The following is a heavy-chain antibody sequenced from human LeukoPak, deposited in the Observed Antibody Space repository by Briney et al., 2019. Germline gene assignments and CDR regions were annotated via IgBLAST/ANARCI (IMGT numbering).Heavy chain of an antibody. J-gene: IGHJ5*02. D-gene: IGHD3-10*01. CDR3: ARGGYYGSGNDFRFDP. Sequence: PSETLSLTCTVSGYSISTGYYWDWIRQPPGQGLEWIGYIYYSGSTNYKPSLKSRVTISVDTSKNQFSLKLSSVTAADTAVYYCARGGYYGSGNDFRFDPWGQGTLVTVSS. CDR1: GYSISTGYY. V-gene: IGHV4-61*01. CDR2: IYYSGST.